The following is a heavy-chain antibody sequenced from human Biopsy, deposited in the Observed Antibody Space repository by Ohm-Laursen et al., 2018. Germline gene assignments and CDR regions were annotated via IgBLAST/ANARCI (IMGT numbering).Heavy chain of an antibody. CDR2: IDSDGSTT. Sequence: SLRLSCAASGFTFSSSWMHWVRQVPGKGPAWVSRIDSDGSTTRYADAVQGRFRISRDNAKDTLYLQMNSLRADDTAVYYCASGPRGFRHWGRGTLVTVSS. J-gene: IGHJ4*02. V-gene: IGHV3-74*01. CDR1: GFTFSSSW. CDR3: ASGPRGFRH. D-gene: IGHD3/OR15-3a*01.